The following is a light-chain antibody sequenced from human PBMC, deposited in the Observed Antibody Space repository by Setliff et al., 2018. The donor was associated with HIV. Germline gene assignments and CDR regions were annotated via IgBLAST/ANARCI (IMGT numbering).Light chain of an antibody. Sequence: QSALTQPASVSGSPEQSITISCTGTSSDVGGYNYVSWYQQHPGQAPKLMIYEVTKRPSGVPDRFSGSKSGNTAPLTVSGLQAEDEADYYCSSYAGSNNFVFGGGTKGTVL. CDR2: EVT. J-gene: IGLJ2*01. CDR1: SSDVGGYNY. V-gene: IGLV2-8*01. CDR3: SSYAGSNNFV.